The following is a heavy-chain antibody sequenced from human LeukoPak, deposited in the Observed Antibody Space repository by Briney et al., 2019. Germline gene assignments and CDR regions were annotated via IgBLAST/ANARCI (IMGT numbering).Heavy chain of an antibody. D-gene: IGHD3-9*01. CDR3: AKGDILTGYYAFGY. Sequence: GRSLRLSCAASGFTFDDYAMTWVRQAPGKGLEWVSCISWNSGSIGYADSVKGRFTISRDNAKNSLYLQMNSLRAEDTALYYCAKGDILTGYYAFGYWGQGTLVTVSS. J-gene: IGHJ4*02. CDR2: ISWNSGSI. CDR1: GFTFDDYA. V-gene: IGHV3-9*01.